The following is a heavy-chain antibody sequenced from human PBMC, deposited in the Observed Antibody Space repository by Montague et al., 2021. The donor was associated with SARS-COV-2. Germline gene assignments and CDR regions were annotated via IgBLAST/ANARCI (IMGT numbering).Heavy chain of an antibody. J-gene: IGHJ4*02. V-gene: IGHV4-34*01. Sequence: LRLSCAVYGGSLSGHSWSWVRQAPEKGLEWIGDIGHTGSFKYNPSLKSRVTMSIDAAKNQFSLRMTSVTAADTSIYYCARGGTERSTTFGVVFFPLLDSWGQGTLVTVPS. CDR2: IGHTGSF. D-gene: IGHD3-3*01. CDR1: GGSLSGHS. CDR3: ARGGTERSTTFGVVFFPLLDS.